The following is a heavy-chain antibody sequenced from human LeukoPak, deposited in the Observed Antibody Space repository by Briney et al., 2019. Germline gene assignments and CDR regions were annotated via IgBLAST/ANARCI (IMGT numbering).Heavy chain of an antibody. J-gene: IGHJ4*02. Sequence: GGSLRLSCAASGFTFSSYWMSWVRQAPGKGLEWVANIKQDGSEKYYVDSVKGRFTISRDNAKNSLYLQMNGLRAEDTAVYYCARGGTYYYDSSGYYSFDYWGQGTLVTVSS. CDR1: GFTFSSYW. CDR2: IKQDGSEK. CDR3: ARGGTYYYDSSGYYSFDY. V-gene: IGHV3-7*01. D-gene: IGHD3-22*01.